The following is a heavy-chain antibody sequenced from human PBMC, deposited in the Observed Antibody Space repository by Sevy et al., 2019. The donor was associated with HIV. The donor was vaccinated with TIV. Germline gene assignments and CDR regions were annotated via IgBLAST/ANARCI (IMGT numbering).Heavy chain of an antibody. CDR2: IYYIGST. Sequence: SETLSLTCTVSGGSMSSYYWSWIRQPPGKGLEWIGYIYYIGSTNYNPSLKSRVTISVDTSKNQFSLKLSSLTAADTALYYCARVRQQLVGSLDYWGQGTLVTVSS. V-gene: IGHV4-59*01. CDR3: ARVRQQLVGSLDY. J-gene: IGHJ4*02. D-gene: IGHD6-13*01. CDR1: GGSMSSYY.